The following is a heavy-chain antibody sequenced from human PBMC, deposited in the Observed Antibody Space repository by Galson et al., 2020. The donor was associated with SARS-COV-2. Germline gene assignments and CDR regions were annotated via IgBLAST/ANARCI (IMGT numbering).Heavy chain of an antibody. V-gene: IGHV3-21*01. CDR1: GFTFSSYS. J-gene: IGHJ6*02. Sequence: GGSLRLSCAASGFTFSSYSMNWVRQAPGKGLEWVSSISSSSSYIYYADSVKGRFTISRDNAKNSLYLQMNSLRAEDTAVYYCARGNWETGDYFYYYYGMDVWGQGTTVTVSS. CDR2: ISSSSSYI. D-gene: IGHD7-27*01. CDR3: ARGNWETGDYFYYYYGMDV.